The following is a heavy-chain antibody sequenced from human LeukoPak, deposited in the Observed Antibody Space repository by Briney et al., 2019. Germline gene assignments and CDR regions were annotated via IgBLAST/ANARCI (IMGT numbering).Heavy chain of an antibody. D-gene: IGHD1-26*01. J-gene: IGHJ4*02. CDR3: AKEGYTGY. V-gene: IGHV3-30*18. CDR1: GFTFDDYA. CDR2: ISYDGSNK. Sequence: GRSLRLSCAASGFTFDDYAMHWVRQAPGKGLEWVAVISYDGSNKYYADSVKGRFTISRDNSKNTLYLQMNSLRAEDTAVYYCAKEGYTGYWGQGTLVTVSS.